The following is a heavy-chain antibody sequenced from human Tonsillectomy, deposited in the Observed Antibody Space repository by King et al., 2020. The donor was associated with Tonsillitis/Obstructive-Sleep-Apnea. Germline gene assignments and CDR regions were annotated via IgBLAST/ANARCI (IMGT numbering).Heavy chain of an antibody. D-gene: IGHD1-1*01. V-gene: IGHV3-23*04. J-gene: IGHJ4*02. CDR2: INESGGGT. CDR3: AKRLEGRYFDY. CDR1: GFTFSSYV. Sequence: EVQLVESGGGLVQPGGSLRLSCVASGFTFSSYVMTWIRQAPGKGLEWVSSINESGGGTYYADSVKGRFTVSRDNSKNTLWLQMNSLRVEDTALYYCAKRLEGRYFDYWGQGTLVTVSS.